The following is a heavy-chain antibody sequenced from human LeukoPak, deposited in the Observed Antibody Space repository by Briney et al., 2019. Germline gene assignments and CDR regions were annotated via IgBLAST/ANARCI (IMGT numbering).Heavy chain of an antibody. CDR1: GFTFSNYG. CDR3: ARVWVAIDDKAFDL. D-gene: IGHD2/OR15-2a*01. J-gene: IGHJ3*01. CDR2: IRYDGSLT. V-gene: IGHV3-30*02. Sequence: GGSLRLSCAASGFTFSNYGMHWVRQASGKGLEWVAFIRYDGSLTHYLDSVNGRFTISRDNSKNMVYLQMNSLRAEDTAVYHCARVWVAIDDKAFDLWGQGTLVTVSS.